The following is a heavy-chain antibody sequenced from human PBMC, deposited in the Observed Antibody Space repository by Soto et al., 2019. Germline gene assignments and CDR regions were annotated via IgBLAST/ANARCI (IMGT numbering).Heavy chain of an antibody. CDR3: ARGYSSGWYAFDY. J-gene: IGHJ4*02. CDR2: ISGSGGST. V-gene: IGHV3-23*01. D-gene: IGHD6-19*01. Sequence: GGSLRLSCAASGFTFSSYAMSWVRQAPGKGLEWVSAISGSGGSTYYADSVKGRFTISRDNSKNTLYLQMNSLRAEDTAVYYCARGYSSGWYAFDYWGQGTLVTVSS. CDR1: GFTFSSYA.